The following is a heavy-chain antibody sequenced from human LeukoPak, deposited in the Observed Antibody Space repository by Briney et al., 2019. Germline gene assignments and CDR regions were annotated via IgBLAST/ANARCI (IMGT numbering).Heavy chain of an antibody. Sequence: GGSLRLSCAASGFTFSSSAMSWVRQAPGKGLEWVSAISGSAGSTNYADSVKGRFTISRDNSKNTLYLQMNSLRAEDTAVYYCAKDPYYETAGYFDYWGQGTLVTVSS. CDR2: ISGSAGST. CDR3: AKDPYYETAGYFDY. V-gene: IGHV3-23*01. J-gene: IGHJ4*02. D-gene: IGHD1-26*01. CDR1: GFTFSSSA.